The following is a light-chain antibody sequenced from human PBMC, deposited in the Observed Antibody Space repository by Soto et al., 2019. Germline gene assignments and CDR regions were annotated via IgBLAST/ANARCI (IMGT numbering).Light chain of an antibody. V-gene: IGKV3-20*01. CDR3: QHYGTPPLT. CDR2: GAS. J-gene: IGKJ4*01. Sequence: EIVLTQSPGTLSLSPGERATLSCRASQSVSSNYLAWYQQKPGQAPSLLIYGASSRATGIPDRFSGSGSGTDFTLTINRLEPEDFAVYYCQHYGTPPLTFGGGTKVEIK. CDR1: QSVSSNY.